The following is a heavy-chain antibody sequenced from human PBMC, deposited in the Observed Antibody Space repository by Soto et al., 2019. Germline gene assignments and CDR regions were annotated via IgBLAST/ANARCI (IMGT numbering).Heavy chain of an antibody. D-gene: IGHD3-3*01. CDR2: MDPNSGST. Sequence: QAQLVQSGAEVKKPGASVKVSCKASGYTFTSYDINWVRQAPGQGLEWLGWMDPNSGSTGYAQNFQGRVNMTRNISITTAHMELSSLRSEDTAVYYCARERKFDFWRKGLDVWGQGTTVTVSS. J-gene: IGHJ6*02. V-gene: IGHV1-8*01. CDR3: ARERKFDFWRKGLDV. CDR1: GYTFTSYD.